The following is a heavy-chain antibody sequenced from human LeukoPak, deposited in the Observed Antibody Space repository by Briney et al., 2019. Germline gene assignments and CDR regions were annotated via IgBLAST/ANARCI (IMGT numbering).Heavy chain of an antibody. CDR1: GFTFSNYW. V-gene: IGHV3-74*01. Sequence: PGGSLRLSCAASGFTFSNYWMHWVRQAPGEALMWVSRIKSDGSSTTYADSVKGRFTISRDNAKNTLYLQMNSPRAEDTAVYYCSRDSLSSCGGDCYSGLDVWGQGTTVTVSS. CDR3: SRDSLSSCGGDCYSGLDV. CDR2: IKSDGSST. D-gene: IGHD2-21*02. J-gene: IGHJ6*02.